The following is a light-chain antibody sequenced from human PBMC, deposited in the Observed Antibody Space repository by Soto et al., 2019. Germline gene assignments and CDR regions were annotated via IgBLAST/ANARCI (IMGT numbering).Light chain of an antibody. J-gene: IGKJ2*01. CDR3: QQGHNWPLT. CDR2: SAS. CDR1: QSISTE. Sequence: EIVMTQSPATLSVSPGERATLSCRASQSISTELAWYQQKPGQPPRLLIYSASTRTTGVPARFTGSGSGSEFTLTISGLQSEEFAVYYCQQGHNWPLTFGQGTRVEI. V-gene: IGKV3-15*01.